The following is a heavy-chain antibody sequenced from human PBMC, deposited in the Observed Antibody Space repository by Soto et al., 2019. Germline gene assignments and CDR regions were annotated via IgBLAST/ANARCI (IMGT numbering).Heavy chain of an antibody. CDR3: AKDLFRPWFDP. J-gene: IGHJ5*02. V-gene: IGHV3-30*18. CDR1: GFPFSSYG. CDR2: ISYDGSNK. Sequence: PGGPLRLSCAASGFPFSSYGMHWVRQAPGKGLEWVAVISYDGSNKYYADSVKGRFTISRDNSKNTLYLQMNSLRAEDTAVYYCAKDLFRPWFDPWGQGTLVTVSS.